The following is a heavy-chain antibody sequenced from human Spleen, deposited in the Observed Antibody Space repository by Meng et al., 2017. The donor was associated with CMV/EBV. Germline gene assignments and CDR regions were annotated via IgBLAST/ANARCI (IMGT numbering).Heavy chain of an antibody. V-gene: IGHV4-4*07. Sequence: SETLSLTCTVSGGSISSYYWSWIRQPAGKGLEWIGRIYTSGSTNYNPSLKSRVTMSVDTSKNQFSLKLSSVTAADTAIYYCASPGYFGSEGIWGQGTLVTVSS. CDR3: ASPGYFGSEGI. CDR1: GGSISSYY. CDR2: IYTSGST. D-gene: IGHD3-9*01. J-gene: IGHJ4*02.